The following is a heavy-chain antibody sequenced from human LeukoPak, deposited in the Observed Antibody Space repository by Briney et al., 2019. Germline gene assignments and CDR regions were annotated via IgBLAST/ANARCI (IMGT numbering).Heavy chain of an antibody. V-gene: IGHV3-74*01. D-gene: IGHD3-10*01. CDR3: ATDSGHAFYY. CDR2: IYSGGSDT. J-gene: IGHJ3*01. Sequence: GGALRLSCAASGFTFSTAWMHLVRQAPGKGLVWVSRIYSGGSDTTYADSVKGRFTISRDNAKNTVYLQMNSLRVEDTAVYYCATDSGHAFYYWGQGTMVTVSS. CDR1: GFTFSTAW.